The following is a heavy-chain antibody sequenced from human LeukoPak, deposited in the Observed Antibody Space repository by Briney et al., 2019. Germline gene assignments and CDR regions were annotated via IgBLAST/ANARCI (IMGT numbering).Heavy chain of an antibody. J-gene: IGHJ4*02. CDR1: GGSISSYY. D-gene: IGHD3-9*01. CDR3: ARVYYDILTGYNFDY. Sequence: SETLSLTCTVSGGSISSYYWSWIRQPPGKGLEWIGYIYYSGSTNYNPSLKSRVTISVDTSKNQFSLKLSSVTAADTAVYYCARVYYDILTGYNFDYWGQGTLVTVSS. CDR2: IYYSGST. V-gene: IGHV4-59*01.